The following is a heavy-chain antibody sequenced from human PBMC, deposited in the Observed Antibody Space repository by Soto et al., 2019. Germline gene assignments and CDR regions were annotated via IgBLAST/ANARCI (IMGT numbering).Heavy chain of an antibody. CDR2: ISFDGSNK. Sequence: QVQLVESGGGVVQPGRSLRLSCAASGFTFSSYGMHWVGQAPGKGLEWVAVISFDGSNKYYADSVKGRFTISRDNSKNTPDLQMNSLRAEDTAVYYCAKELRPERAVGMYVWGQGTTVTVSS. V-gene: IGHV3-30*18. CDR3: AKELRPERAVGMYV. D-gene: IGHD4-4*01. CDR1: GFTFSSYG. J-gene: IGHJ6*02.